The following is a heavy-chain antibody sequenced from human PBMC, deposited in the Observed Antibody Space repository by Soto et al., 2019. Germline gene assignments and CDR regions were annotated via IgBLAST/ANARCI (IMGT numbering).Heavy chain of an antibody. CDR2: IIPILGIA. V-gene: IGHV1-69*04. J-gene: IGHJ4*02. D-gene: IGHD4-17*01. CDR1: GGTFSSYT. CDR3: ARDPLPDYGDYEVYDY. Sequence: GASVKVSCKASGGTFSSYTISWVRQAPGQGLEWMGRIIPILGIANYAQKFQGRVTITADKSTSTAYMELSSLRSEDTAVYYCARDPLPDYGDYEVYDYRAQGTLVTVSS.